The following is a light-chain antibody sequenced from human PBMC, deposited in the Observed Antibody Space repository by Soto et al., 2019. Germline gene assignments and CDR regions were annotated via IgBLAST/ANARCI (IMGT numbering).Light chain of an antibody. J-gene: IGKJ2*01. CDR1: QSIGSW. CDR2: KAS. V-gene: IGKV1-5*03. Sequence: DIQMTQSPSTLSASVGDSVTITCRASQSIGSWLDWYQQKPGKAPKLLIYKASSLQSGVPSRFSGSGSGTEFTLTISSLQPDDFATYYCQQYNSFSPMYTFGQGTKLEI. CDR3: QQYNSFSPMYT.